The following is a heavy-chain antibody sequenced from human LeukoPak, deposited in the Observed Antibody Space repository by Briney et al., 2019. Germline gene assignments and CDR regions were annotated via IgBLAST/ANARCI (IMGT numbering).Heavy chain of an antibody. Sequence: PGGSLRLSCAASGFTLSSYIIHWVRQAPGKGLEWVTLISYDGSNKNYADSVKGRFTFSGDNSMDTVYLQMNSLRAEDTAVYYCARGILVKNSVAFDIWGQGTMVTVSS. CDR1: GFTLSSYI. J-gene: IGHJ3*02. CDR3: ARGILVKNSVAFDI. D-gene: IGHD3-3*01. CDR2: ISYDGSNK. V-gene: IGHV3-30-3*01.